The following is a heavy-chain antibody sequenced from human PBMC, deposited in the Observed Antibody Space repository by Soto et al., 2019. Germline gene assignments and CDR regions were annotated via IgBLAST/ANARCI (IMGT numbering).Heavy chain of an antibody. D-gene: IGHD5-18*01. Sequence: QVQLVQSGAEVKKPGASVRVSCKASGYRFTNFYIHWVRQAPGQGLEWMGRMNLDTGGTTYAQKFQGGVTMTRDNSINTAYMEVTNLESDDTAIYYCARDGNFAFRGYSFGFDFWGQGTLVTVSS. CDR2: MNLDTGGT. V-gene: IGHV1-2*06. CDR3: ARDGNFAFRGYSFGFDF. J-gene: IGHJ4*02. CDR1: GYRFTNFY.